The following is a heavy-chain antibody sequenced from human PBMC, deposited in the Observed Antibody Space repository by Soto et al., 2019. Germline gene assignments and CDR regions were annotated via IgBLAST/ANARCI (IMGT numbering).Heavy chain of an antibody. D-gene: IGHD7-27*01. V-gene: IGHV4-34*01. CDR2: INHSGST. Sequence: QVQLQQWGAGLLKPSETLSLTCAVYGGSFSGYYWSWIRQPPGKGLEWIGEINHSGSTNYNPSLKRRVTIPVGTPKHQFSRKLRSVTAADPAVYYCARGGPAWGLAFDIWGQGTMVTVSS. J-gene: IGHJ3*02. CDR3: ARGGPAWGLAFDI. CDR1: GGSFSGYY.